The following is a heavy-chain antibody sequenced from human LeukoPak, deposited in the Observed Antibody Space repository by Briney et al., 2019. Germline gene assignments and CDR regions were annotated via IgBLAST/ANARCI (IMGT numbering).Heavy chain of an antibody. CDR2: IYYSGST. CDR3: ARTVTTPALDY. Sequence: TSETLSLTCTVSGGSISSGGYHWSWIRQHPGKGLEWIGYIYYSGSTNYNPSLKSRVTISVDTPKNQFSLKVSSVTAADTAVYYCARTVTTPALDYWGQGTLVTVSS. V-gene: IGHV4-31*03. J-gene: IGHJ4*02. D-gene: IGHD4-11*01. CDR1: GGSISSGGYH.